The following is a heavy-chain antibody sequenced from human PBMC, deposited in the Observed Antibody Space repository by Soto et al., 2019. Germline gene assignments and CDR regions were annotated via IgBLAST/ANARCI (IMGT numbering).Heavy chain of an antibody. CDR2: IHYSGST. D-gene: IGHD4-17*01. J-gene: IGHJ5*01. Sequence: QVQLQESGPGLVKPSQTLSLTCTVSGGSISSADYFWNWIRQPPGKGLEWIGYIHYSGSTYYTPSLRCRITILVDTSENQFSLNRNSVTAADTAIYSCARAHAADYGGNSVSWFDPWGQGTLVTGSS. CDR3: ARAHAADYGGNSVSWFDP. V-gene: IGHV4-30-4*01. CDR1: GGSISSADYF.